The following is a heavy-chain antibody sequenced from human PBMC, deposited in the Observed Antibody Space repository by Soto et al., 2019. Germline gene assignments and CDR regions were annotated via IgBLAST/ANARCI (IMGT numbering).Heavy chain of an antibody. CDR3: AREGDIVVVPAAMGFDY. J-gene: IGHJ4*02. Sequence: QVPLVQSGAEVKKPGSSVKVSCKASGGTFSSYTINWVRQAPGQGLEWMGRIIPILAIANYAQKFQGRVTITADKSTSTAYMELSSLRSEDTAVYYCAREGDIVVVPAAMGFDYWGQGTLVTVSS. V-gene: IGHV1-69*08. CDR2: IIPILAIA. CDR1: GGTFSSYT. D-gene: IGHD2-2*01.